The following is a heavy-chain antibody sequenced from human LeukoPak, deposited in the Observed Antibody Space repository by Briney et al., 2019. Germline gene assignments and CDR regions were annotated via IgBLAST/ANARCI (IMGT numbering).Heavy chain of an antibody. V-gene: IGHV4-34*01. D-gene: IGHD5-18*01. CDR2: INHSGST. Sequence: PSETLSLTCAVYGGSFSGCYWSWIRQPPGKGLEWIGEINHSGSTNYNPSLKSRVTISVDTSKNQFSLKLSSVTAADTAVYYCARGPYKSGYSYGPALRFFDYWGQGTLVTVSS. CDR3: ARGPYKSGYSYGPALRFFDY. J-gene: IGHJ4*02. CDR1: GGSFSGCY.